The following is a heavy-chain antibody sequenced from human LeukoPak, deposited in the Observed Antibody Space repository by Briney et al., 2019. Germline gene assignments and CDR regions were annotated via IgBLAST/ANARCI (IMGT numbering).Heavy chain of an antibody. D-gene: IGHD5-18*01. CDR1: EFNVSNYW. J-gene: IGHJ4*02. Sequence: GGSLRLSCAASEFNVSNYWMRWIRQAPGTGPMWVSRINGDGSDTKYADSVKGRLTISRDNAKNTLYLHMNSLRAEDTALYWCARWDTGMAAFDLWGQGTLVTVSS. CDR3: ARWDTGMAAFDL. V-gene: IGHV3-74*03. CDR2: INGDGSDT.